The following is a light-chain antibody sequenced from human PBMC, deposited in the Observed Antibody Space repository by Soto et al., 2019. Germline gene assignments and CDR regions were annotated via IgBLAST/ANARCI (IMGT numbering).Light chain of an antibody. CDR2: EVT. V-gene: IGLV2-14*01. J-gene: IGLJ1*01. Sequence: QSVLTQPASVSGSPGQSITISCTGTSSDVGGYKSVSWYQQHPGKAPKLLIYEVTNRPSGISNRFSGSKSGNTASLTISGLQAEDEADYYCSSYTAGGTIFGTGTKLTVL. CDR3: SSYTAGGTI. CDR1: SSDVGGYKS.